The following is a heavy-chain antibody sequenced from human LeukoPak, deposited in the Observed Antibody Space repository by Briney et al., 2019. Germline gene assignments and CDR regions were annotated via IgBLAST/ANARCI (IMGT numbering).Heavy chain of an antibody. CDR3: AKQSAGSAAWYSLHYDF. D-gene: IGHD6-13*01. V-gene: IGHV3-23*01. J-gene: IGHJ4*02. CDR2: ISDRGGTT. CDR1: GFTFGGYA. Sequence: TGGSLRLSCAASGFTFGGYAMNWVRQAPGKGLEWVAVISDRGGTTYYADSVKGRFTISRDNSKDTLYLQMNGLRAEDTAVYFCAKQSAGSAAWYSLHYDFWGQGTLVTVSS.